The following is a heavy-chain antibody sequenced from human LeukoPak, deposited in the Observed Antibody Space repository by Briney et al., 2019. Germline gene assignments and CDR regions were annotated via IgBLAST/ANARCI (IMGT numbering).Heavy chain of an antibody. V-gene: IGHV1-2*02. CDR3: ARGVGTSWFDP. J-gene: IGHJ5*02. Sequence: RASVKVSCKAYGYTFSDYYMHWVRQAPGQGLEWMGWINPKSGGANFAEKFQGRATMTRDTSIRTVYMELSRVTYDDTAVYYCARGVGTSWFDPWGQGTLVTVSS. D-gene: IGHD2-2*01. CDR2: INPKSGGA. CDR1: GYTFSDYY.